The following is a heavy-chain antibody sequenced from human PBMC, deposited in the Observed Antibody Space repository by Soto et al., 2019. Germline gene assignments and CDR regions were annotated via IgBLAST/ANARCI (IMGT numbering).Heavy chain of an antibody. CDR3: AHLVVGWSFDL. V-gene: IGHV2-5*01. J-gene: IGHJ2*01. CDR1: GFSLSTSGVG. Sequence: QITLKESGPTLVKPTQTLTLTCTFSGFSLSTSGVGVGWICQSPGKALEWLALIYLYDDQRYSPSLNIRLTITKDTPKNQVVLTMTNMDPLDTATYYCAHLVVGWSFDLWGRGTMVTVSS. D-gene: IGHD2-2*01. CDR2: IYLYDDQ.